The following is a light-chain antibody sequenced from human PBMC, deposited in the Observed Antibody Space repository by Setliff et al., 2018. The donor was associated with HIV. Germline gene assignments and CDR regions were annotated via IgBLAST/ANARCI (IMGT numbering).Light chain of an antibody. V-gene: IGLV2-14*01. J-gene: IGLJ1*01. Sequence: QSVLTQPASVSGSPGQSITISCTGASSDVGGYNYVSWYQQYPGKAPKLMIYEVSNRPSGVSNRFSGSKSGNTASLTISGLQAEDEADYYCTSYTTSSFFEYVFGTGTQVTVL. CDR2: EVS. CDR3: TSYTTSSFFEYV. CDR1: SSDVGGYNY.